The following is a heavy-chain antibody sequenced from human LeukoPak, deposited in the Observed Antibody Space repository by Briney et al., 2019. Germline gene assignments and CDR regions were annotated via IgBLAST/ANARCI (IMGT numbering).Heavy chain of an antibody. CDR1: GMTFCSYG. CDR3: ARGQYYDSSGYYPVALDI. V-gene: IGHV3-33*01. CDR2: IWYDGSNK. J-gene: IGHJ3*02. Sequence: GGALRLSCAASGMTFCSYGMHWVRQAPGKRLEWVGSIWYDGSNKYSADSVKGRFTISRDNSKNTLYLQMNSLRAEDTAMYHCARGQYYDSSGYYPVALDIWGQGTMVTVSS. D-gene: IGHD3-22*01.